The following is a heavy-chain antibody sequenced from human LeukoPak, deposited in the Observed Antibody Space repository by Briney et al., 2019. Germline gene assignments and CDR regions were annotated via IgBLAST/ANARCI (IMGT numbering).Heavy chain of an antibody. CDR2: IDPNNGGT. D-gene: IGHD5-24*01. CDR1: GYTFTGYY. V-gene: IGHV1-2*06. CDR3: ARDRETSGYYYMDV. J-gene: IGHJ6*03. Sequence: GASVKVSCKASGYTFTGYYVHWVRQAPGQGLEWMGRIDPNNGGTNYAQKFQGRVTMTKHTSISTAYMEVNSLRSDDTAVYYCARDRETSGYYYMDVWGKGTTVTVS.